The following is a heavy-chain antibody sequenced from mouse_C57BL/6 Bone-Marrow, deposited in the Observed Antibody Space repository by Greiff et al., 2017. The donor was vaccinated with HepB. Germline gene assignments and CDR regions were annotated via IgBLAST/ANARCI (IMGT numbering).Heavy chain of an antibody. D-gene: IGHD2-1*01. CDR2: IDPETGGT. Sequence: VQLQQSGAELVRPGASVTLSCKASGYTFTDYEMHWVKQTPVHGLEWIGAIDPETGGTAYNQKFKGKAILTADKSSSTAYMELRSLTSEDSAVYYWTRRDLRWDYWGQGTTLTVSS. CDR1: GYTFTDYE. CDR3: TRRDLRWDY. J-gene: IGHJ2*01. V-gene: IGHV1-15*01.